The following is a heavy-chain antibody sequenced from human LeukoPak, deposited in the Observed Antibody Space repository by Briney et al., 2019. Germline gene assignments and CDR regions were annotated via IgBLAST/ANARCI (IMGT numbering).Heavy chain of an antibody. CDR1: GYAFTGYY. J-gene: IGHJ3*02. Sequence: ASVKVSCKASGYAFTGYYMHWVRQAPGQGLEWMGWINPNSGGTNYAQKFQGRVTMTRVTSISTAYMELSRLRSDDTAVYYCARDTVPYYYGSGSYYAFDIWGQGTMVTVSS. CDR3: ARDTVPYYYGSGSYYAFDI. V-gene: IGHV1-2*02. CDR2: INPNSGGT. D-gene: IGHD3-10*01.